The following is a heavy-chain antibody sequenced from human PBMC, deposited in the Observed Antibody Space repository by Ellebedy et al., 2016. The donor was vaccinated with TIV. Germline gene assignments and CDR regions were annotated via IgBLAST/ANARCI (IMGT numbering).Heavy chain of an antibody. Sequence: MPSETLSLTCNVSGGSVSSGSYYWSWIRQPPGKGLEWIGYIYYSGSTNYDPSLSSRVTISVDTSKNQFSLNLRSVTAADTAVYYCARGRVLGTTPALGSWGQGTLVTVSS. V-gene: IGHV4-61*01. D-gene: IGHD1-7*01. J-gene: IGHJ5*02. CDR2: IYYSGST. CDR1: GGSVSSGSYY. CDR3: ARGRVLGTTPALGS.